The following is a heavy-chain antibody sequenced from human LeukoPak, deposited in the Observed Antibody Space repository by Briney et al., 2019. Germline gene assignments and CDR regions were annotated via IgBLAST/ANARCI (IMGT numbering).Heavy chain of an antibody. V-gene: IGHV5-51*01. D-gene: IGHD4-17*01. Sequence: GESLKISCKGSGYSFTSYWIGWVRQMPGKGLEWMGIIYPGDSDTRYSPSFQGQVTISADESISTAYLQWSSLEASDTAMYYCARGAATTNWYFDPWGRGTLVTVSS. CDR3: ARGAATTNWYFDP. J-gene: IGHJ2*01. CDR2: IYPGDSDT. CDR1: GYSFTSYW.